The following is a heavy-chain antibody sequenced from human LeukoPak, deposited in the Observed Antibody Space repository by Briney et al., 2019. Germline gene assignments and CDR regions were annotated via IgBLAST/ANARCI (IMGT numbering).Heavy chain of an antibody. CDR1: GGSISRGGYS. D-gene: IGHD3-9*01. CDR2: IYHSGST. V-gene: IGHV4-30-2*01. Sequence: SQTLSLTCAVSGGSISRGGYSWSWIPQPPGKGLEWNGYIYHSGSTYYTPSLKTRVTISVDRSKTQFSLKLSSVPAADTAVYYCASKTYDFLTGYYGPLNYWGQGTLVNVSS. CDR3: ASKTYDFLTGYYGPLNY. J-gene: IGHJ4*02.